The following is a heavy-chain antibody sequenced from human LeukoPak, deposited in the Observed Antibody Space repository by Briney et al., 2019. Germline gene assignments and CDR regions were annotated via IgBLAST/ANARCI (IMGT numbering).Heavy chain of an antibody. J-gene: IGHJ4*02. D-gene: IGHD3-22*01. Sequence: PGGSLRLSCAASGFTFSTYWMSWFRQAPGEGLEWVANIKQDGSEKYYVDSVKGRFTISRDNAKNSPYLQMNSLRAEDTAVYYCARGSGYYLGHFDYWGQGTLVTVSS. CDR3: ARGSGYYLGHFDY. CDR2: IKQDGSEK. CDR1: GFTFSTYW. V-gene: IGHV3-7*01.